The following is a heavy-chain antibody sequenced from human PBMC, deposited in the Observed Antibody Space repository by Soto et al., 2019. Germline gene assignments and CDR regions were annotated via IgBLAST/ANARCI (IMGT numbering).Heavy chain of an antibody. CDR3: ARGEDAFFYYGLDV. D-gene: IGHD3-10*01. CDR2: IYDTGISGYTPST. CDR1: GGSITSSY. Sequence: SETLSLTCTVSGGSITSSYWSWIRRPPGKGLEWIAYIYDTGISGYTPSTSYNPSLKSRVTMPVDTSKSQFSLKLTSVTAADTAVYYCARGEDAFFYYGLDVWGQGITVTVSS. J-gene: IGHJ6*02. V-gene: IGHV4-59*01.